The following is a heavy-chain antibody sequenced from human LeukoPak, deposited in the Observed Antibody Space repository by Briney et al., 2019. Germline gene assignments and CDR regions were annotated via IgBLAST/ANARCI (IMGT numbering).Heavy chain of an antibody. Sequence: SETLSLTCTVSGGSISSSSYYWGWIRQPPGKGLEWIGSIYYSGSTYYNPSLKSRVTISVDTSKNQFSLKLSSVTAADTAVYYCARVTSDSLYYYYYMDVWGKGTTVTVSS. J-gene: IGHJ6*03. V-gene: IGHV4-39*07. CDR1: GGSISSSSYY. D-gene: IGHD2-15*01. CDR2: IYYSGST. CDR3: ARVTSDSLYYYYYMDV.